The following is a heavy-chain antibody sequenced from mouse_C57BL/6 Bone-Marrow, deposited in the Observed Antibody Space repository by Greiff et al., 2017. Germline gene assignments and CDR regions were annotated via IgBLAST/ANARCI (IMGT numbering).Heavy chain of an antibody. CDR2: INYDGSST. CDR1: GFTFSDYY. V-gene: IGHV5-16*01. CDR3: ARDLGYSNYGGFAD. Sequence: EVKLVESEGGLVQPGSSMKLSCTASGFTFSDYYMAWVRQVPEKGLEWVANINYDGSSTYYLDSLKSRFIISRDNAKNILYLQMSSLKSEDTATYYCARDLGYSNYGGFADWGQGTLVTVSA. J-gene: IGHJ3*01. D-gene: IGHD2-5*01.